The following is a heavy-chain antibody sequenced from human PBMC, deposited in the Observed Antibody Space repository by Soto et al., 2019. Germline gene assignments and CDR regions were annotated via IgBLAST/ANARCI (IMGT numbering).Heavy chain of an antibody. CDR3: ARVSAAGTRWFDS. D-gene: IGHD6-13*01. V-gene: IGHV4-31*03. Sequence: QVQLQESGPGLVQPSQTLSLTCTVSGASISSGGFYWSWIRQFPGKGLEWIGYIDYRGRTFYNPSLKNRATISRDTSKSQFPLNVNSVTAADTAVFYCARVSAAGTRWFDSWGQGTMVTVSS. CDR2: IDYRGRT. CDR1: GASISSGGFY. J-gene: IGHJ5*01.